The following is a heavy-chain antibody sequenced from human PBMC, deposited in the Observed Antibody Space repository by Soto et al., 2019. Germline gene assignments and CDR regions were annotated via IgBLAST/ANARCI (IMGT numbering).Heavy chain of an antibody. D-gene: IGHD1-1*01. J-gene: IGHJ4*02. CDR2: ISSSSSYI. V-gene: IGHV3-21*01. CDR3: ARDVGTGVGYFDY. Sequence: PGGSLRLSCAASGFTFSSYSMNWVRQAPGKGLEWVSSISSSSSYIYYADSVKGRFTISRDNAKNSLYLQMNSLRAEDTAVYYCARDVGTGVGYFDYWGQGTLVTV. CDR1: GFTFSSYS.